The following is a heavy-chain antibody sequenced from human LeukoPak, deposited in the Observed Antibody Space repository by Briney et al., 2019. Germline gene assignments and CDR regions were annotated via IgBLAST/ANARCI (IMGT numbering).Heavy chain of an antibody. V-gene: IGHV1-2*02. J-gene: IGHJ4*02. CDR2: INPNSGGT. CDR3: ARGREVVVITTIDYFDY. Sequence: ASVKVSCKASGYTFTGYYMHWVRQAPGQGLEWMGWINPNSGGTNYAQKSQGRVTMTRDTSISTAYMELSRLRSDDTAVYYCARGREVVVITTIDYFDYWGQGTLVTVSS. D-gene: IGHD3-22*01. CDR1: GYTFTGYY.